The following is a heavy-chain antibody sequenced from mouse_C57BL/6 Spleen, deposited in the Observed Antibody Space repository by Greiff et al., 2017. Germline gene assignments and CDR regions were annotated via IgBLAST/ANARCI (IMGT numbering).Heavy chain of an antibody. CDR1: GFTFSDYG. Sequence: EVHLVESGGGLVKPGGSLKLSCAASGFTFSDYGMHWVRQAPEKGLAWVAYISSGSSTIYYADTVKGRFTISRDNAKNTLFLQMTSLRSEDTAMYYCARQDYDYDGAMDYWGQGTSVTVSS. J-gene: IGHJ4*01. D-gene: IGHD2-4*01. CDR2: ISSGSSTI. CDR3: ARQDYDYDGAMDY. V-gene: IGHV5-17*01.